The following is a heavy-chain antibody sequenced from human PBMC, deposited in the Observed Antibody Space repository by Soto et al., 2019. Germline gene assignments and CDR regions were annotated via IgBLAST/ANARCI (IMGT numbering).Heavy chain of an antibody. CDR2: ITAYNGNA. D-gene: IGHD6-13*01. CDR1: GYIFTSYH. J-gene: IGHJ6*02. CDR3: ARGSSSWYSDYDYGLNV. V-gene: IGHV1-18*01. Sequence: ASVKVSCKTSGYIFTSYHINWVRQAPGQGLEWMGWITAYNGNANYAQKFQGRVTMTTDTPTSTAYMEVRTLRSDDTAVYYCARGSSSWYSDYDYGLNVWGQGTTVTVSS.